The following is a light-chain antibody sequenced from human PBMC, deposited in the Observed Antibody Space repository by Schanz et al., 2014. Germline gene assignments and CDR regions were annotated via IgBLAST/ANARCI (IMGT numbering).Light chain of an antibody. Sequence: QSALTQPASVSGSPGQSITISCTGTSSDVGGYNYVSWYQQHPGKAPKLMIYDVSDRPSGVSNRFSGSKSGSTASLTISGLQAQEEADYYCSSYAGSNNFCVFGTGTKLTVL. CDR2: DVS. J-gene: IGLJ1*01. CDR1: SSDVGGYNY. CDR3: SSYAGSNNFCV. V-gene: IGLV2-14*01.